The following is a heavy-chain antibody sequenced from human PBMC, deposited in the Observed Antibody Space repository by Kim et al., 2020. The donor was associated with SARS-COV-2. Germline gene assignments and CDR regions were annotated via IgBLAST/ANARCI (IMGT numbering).Heavy chain of an antibody. D-gene: IGHD3-9*01. V-gene: IGHV3-49*04. Sequence: GGSLRLSCTASGFTFGDYAMSWVRQAPGKGLEWVGFIRSKAYGGTTEYAASVKGRFTISRDDSKSIAYLQMNSLKTEDTAVYYCTHLNYDILTGSDYWGQGTLVTVSS. CDR3: THLNYDILTGSDY. J-gene: IGHJ4*02. CDR1: GFTFGDYA. CDR2: IRSKAYGGTT.